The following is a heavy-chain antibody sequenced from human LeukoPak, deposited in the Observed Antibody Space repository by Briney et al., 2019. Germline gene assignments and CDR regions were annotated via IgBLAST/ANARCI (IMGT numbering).Heavy chain of an antibody. Sequence: GGSLRLSCAASGFIFGDYAMHWVRQAPGKGLEWVAAIAFDDTDRYYIDSVKGRFTISRDDSKNTLYLHMTSLRAEDTAVYYCAKGPTWSGFVDYWGQGTLVTVSS. V-gene: IGHV3-30*04. J-gene: IGHJ4*02. CDR1: GFIFGDYA. D-gene: IGHD3-3*01. CDR3: AKGPTWSGFVDY. CDR2: IAFDDTDR.